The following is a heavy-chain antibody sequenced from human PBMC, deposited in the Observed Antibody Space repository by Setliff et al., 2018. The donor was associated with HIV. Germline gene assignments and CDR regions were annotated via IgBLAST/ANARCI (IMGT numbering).Heavy chain of an antibody. J-gene: IGHJ6*03. CDR2: INHSGST. Sequence: SETLSLTCAVYGGSFSNYYRSWIRQPPGKGLEWIGEINHSGSTNYNPSLKSRVTISVDTSKKHFSLRLTSVTAADTAVYFCARGVIETDYDYVDIYYYNYMDVWGKGTTVTVSS. V-gene: IGHV4-34*01. CDR3: ARGVIETDYDYVDIYYYNYMDV. CDR1: GGSFSNYY. D-gene: IGHD5-12*01.